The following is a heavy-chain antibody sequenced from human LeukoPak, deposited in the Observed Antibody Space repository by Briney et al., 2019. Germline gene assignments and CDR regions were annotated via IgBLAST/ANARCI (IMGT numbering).Heavy chain of an antibody. V-gene: IGHV3-74*01. CDR3: ANGPGY. CDR2: INSDGGIR. J-gene: IGHJ4*02. CDR1: GFTFTSYD. Sequence: GGSLRLSCAASGFTFTSYDMHWVRQAPGKGLVWIARINSDGGIRSYADSVKGRFTISRDNAKNTLYLQMNSLTAEDTAVYYCANGPGYWGQGTLVTVSS.